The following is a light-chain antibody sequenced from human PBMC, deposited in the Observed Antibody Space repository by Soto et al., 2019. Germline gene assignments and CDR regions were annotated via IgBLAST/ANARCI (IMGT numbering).Light chain of an antibody. Sequence: QSVLTQPPSVSGTPGQRVTISCSGGKSDIGSNTVFWFQHVPGTAPRLLIYGNNNRPSGVPDRFSGSKSGTSASLAITGLQAEDEADYYCQSYYSSLSGLEVFGGGTKLTVL. CDR3: QSYYSSLSGLEV. J-gene: IGLJ3*02. CDR1: KSDIGSNT. V-gene: IGLV1-40*01. CDR2: GNN.